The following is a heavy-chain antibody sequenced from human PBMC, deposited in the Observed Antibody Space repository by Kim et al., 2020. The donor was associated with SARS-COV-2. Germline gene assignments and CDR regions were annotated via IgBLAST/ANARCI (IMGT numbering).Heavy chain of an antibody. Sequence: SETLSLTCTVSGGSISSSSYYWGWIRQPPGKGLEWIGSIYYSGSTYYNPSLKSRVTISVDTSKNQFSLKLSSVTAADTAVYYCARSPYCGGDCPGDWFDPWGQGTLVTVSS. CDR3: ARSPYCGGDCPGDWFDP. J-gene: IGHJ5*01. D-gene: IGHD2-21*02. CDR1: GGSISSSSYY. V-gene: IGHV4-39*01. CDR2: IYYSGST.